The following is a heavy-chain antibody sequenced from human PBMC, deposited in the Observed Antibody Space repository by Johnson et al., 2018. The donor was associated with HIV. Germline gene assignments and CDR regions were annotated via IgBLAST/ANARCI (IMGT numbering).Heavy chain of an antibody. J-gene: IGHJ3*02. D-gene: IGHD1-7*01. CDR1: GFTFNNYA. V-gene: IGHV3-13*01. CDR2: ISGTAGDT. Sequence: EVQLVESGGGVVQPGRSLRLSCAASGFTFNNYAMSWVRQAPGKGLEWVSGISGTAGDTYYPGSVKGRFTISRENAKNSLYLQMNSLRAGDTAVYYCARRGRNYVGALDIWGQGTMVTVSS. CDR3: ARRGRNYVGALDI.